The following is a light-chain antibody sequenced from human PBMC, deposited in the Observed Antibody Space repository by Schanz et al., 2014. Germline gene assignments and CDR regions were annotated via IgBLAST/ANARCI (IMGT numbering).Light chain of an antibody. CDR3: QQRSSWPLT. V-gene: IGKV3-15*01. Sequence: EIVLTQSPGTLSLSPGERATLSCRASQSVSSNLAWYQQKPGQAPRLLIYGASTRATGIPARFSGSGSGTEFTLTISSLQPEDFAVYYCQQRSSWPLTFGGGTKVEIK. J-gene: IGKJ4*01. CDR2: GAS. CDR1: QSVSSN.